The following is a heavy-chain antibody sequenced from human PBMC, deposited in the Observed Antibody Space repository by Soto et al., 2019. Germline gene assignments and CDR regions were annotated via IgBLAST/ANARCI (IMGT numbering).Heavy chain of an antibody. Sequence: GGSLRLSCAASGFTFISYAMHWVRQAPGKGLEWVAVISYDGSNKYYADSVKGRFTISRDNSKNTLYLQMNSLRAEDTAVYYCARDSDSSGYYYEGIDYWGQGTLVTVSS. J-gene: IGHJ4*02. CDR2: ISYDGSNK. V-gene: IGHV3-30-3*01. CDR1: GFTFISYA. CDR3: ARDSDSSGYYYEGIDY. D-gene: IGHD3-22*01.